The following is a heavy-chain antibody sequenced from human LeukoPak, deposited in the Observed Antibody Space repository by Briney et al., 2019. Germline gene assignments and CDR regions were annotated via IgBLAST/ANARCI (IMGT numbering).Heavy chain of an antibody. CDR3: ARGLRRGNWFDP. V-gene: IGHV1-8*01. J-gene: IGHJ5*02. CDR1: GYTFTSYD. CDR2: INPNSGNT. D-gene: IGHD3-16*01. Sequence: ASVKLSCKASGYTFTSYDINWVRQATGHGLEWMGWINPNSGNTGYAQKFQGRVTMTRNTSISTAYMELSSQRSEDTAVYYCARGLRRGNWFDPWGQGTLVTVSS.